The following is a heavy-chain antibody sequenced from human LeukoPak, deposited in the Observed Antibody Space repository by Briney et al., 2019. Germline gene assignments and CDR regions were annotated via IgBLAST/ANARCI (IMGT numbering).Heavy chain of an antibody. CDR1: GYTFTGYY. V-gene: IGHV1-2*02. CDR3: ARELQARKRASGSYYVGGY. Sequence: ASVKVSCKASGYTFTGYYMHWVRQAPGQGLEWMGWINPNSGGTNYAQKFQGRVTMTRDTSISTAYMELSRLRSDDTAVYYCARELQARKRASGSYYVGGYWGQGTLVTVSS. D-gene: IGHD1-26*01. J-gene: IGHJ4*02. CDR2: INPNSGGT.